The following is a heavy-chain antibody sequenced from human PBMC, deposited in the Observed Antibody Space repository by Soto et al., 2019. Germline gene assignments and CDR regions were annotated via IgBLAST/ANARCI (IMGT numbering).Heavy chain of an antibody. V-gene: IGHV1-8*01. J-gene: IGHJ4*02. CDR1: GYTFTSYD. CDR3: ASMITAAGTSVRDN. Sequence: QVQLVQSGAEVKKPGASVKVSCKASGYTFTSYDINWVRQATGQGLEWMGWMNPNSGDTGYAQKFQGRVTMTRNTSIRTPYRELSSLRSEDTAVYYCASMITAAGTSVRDNWGQGTLVTVSS. CDR2: MNPNSGDT. D-gene: IGHD6-13*01.